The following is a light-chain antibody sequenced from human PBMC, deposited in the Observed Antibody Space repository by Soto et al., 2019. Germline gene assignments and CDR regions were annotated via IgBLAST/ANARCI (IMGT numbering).Light chain of an antibody. Sequence: EIVMTQSPATLSVSPGERATLSCRASQSVSKLAWSQQKPGQAPRLLIYGASTRATGIPARFSGSGSGKEFTLTISSLQSEDFAVYYCQQYNNWVYTFGPGTKLEIK. CDR1: QSVSK. V-gene: IGKV3-15*01. CDR2: GAS. J-gene: IGKJ2*01. CDR3: QQYNNWVYT.